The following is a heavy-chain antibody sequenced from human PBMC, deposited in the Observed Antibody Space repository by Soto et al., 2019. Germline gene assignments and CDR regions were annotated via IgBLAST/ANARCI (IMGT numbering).Heavy chain of an antibody. D-gene: IGHD3-10*01. CDR2: IWYDGSNK. V-gene: IGHV3-33*01. CDR3: AREGMVRGVIDY. CDR1: GFTFSRYG. Sequence: QVPLVESGGGVVQPGRSLRLSCATSGFTFSRYGIHWVRQAPGKGLEWVAVIWYDGSNKYYADSVKGRFTISRDNSKNTLYMEMSSLRAEDTAVYYCAREGMVRGVIDYWGQGTLVTVSS. J-gene: IGHJ4*02.